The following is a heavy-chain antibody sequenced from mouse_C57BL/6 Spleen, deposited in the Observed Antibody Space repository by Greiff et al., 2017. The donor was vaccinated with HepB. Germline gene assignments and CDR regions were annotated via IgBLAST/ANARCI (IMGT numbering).Heavy chain of an antibody. CDR2: ISSGGSYT. CDR3: ARHEADYDGAY. J-gene: IGHJ3*01. V-gene: IGHV5-6*01. D-gene: IGHD2-4*01. Sequence: EVHLVESGGDLVKPGGSLKLSCAASGFTFSSYGMSWVRQTPDKRLEWVATISSGGSYTYYPDSVKGRFTISRDNAKNTLYLQMSSLKSEDTAMYYCARHEADYDGAYWGQGTLVTVSA. CDR1: GFTFSSYG.